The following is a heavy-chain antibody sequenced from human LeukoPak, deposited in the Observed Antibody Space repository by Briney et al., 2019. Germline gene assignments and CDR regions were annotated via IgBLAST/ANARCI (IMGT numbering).Heavy chain of an antibody. D-gene: IGHD5-18*01. Sequence: GESLKISCKGSGYSFTSYWIGWLRQMPGKGLEWMVIIYPGDSDTRYSPSFQGQVTISADKSISTDYLQWSSLKASDTAMYYCARLRASYPDWPFDYWGQGPLVTVSS. J-gene: IGHJ4*02. CDR1: GYSFTSYW. V-gene: IGHV5-51*01. CDR3: ARLRASYPDWPFDY. CDR2: IYPGDSDT.